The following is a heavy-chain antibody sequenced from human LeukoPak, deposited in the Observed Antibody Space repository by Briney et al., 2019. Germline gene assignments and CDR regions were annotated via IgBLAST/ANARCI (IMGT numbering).Heavy chain of an antibody. CDR2: IYYSGST. D-gene: IGHD6-19*01. Sequence: SETLSLTCTVSGGSISSYYWSWIRQPPGKGLEWIGYIYYSGSTNYNPSLKSRVTISVDTSKNQFSLKLSSVTAADTAVYYCARQGGGGWFPPRWFDPWGQGTLVTVSS. CDR1: GGSISSYY. CDR3: ARQGGGGWFPPRWFDP. J-gene: IGHJ5*02. V-gene: IGHV4-59*08.